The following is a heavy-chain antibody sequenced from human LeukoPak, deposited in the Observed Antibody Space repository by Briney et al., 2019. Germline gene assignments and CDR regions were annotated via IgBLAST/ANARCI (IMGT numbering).Heavy chain of an antibody. CDR2: INSDGSST. CDR1: GFTFSSYW. D-gene: IGHD2-21*02. CDR3: ALFNGVVTAVDY. Sequence: GGSLRLSCAASGFTFSSYWMHWVRKAPGKGLVWVSNINSDGSSTNYADSVKGRFTISRDNAKNTLYLQMNSLRAEDTAAYYCALFNGVVTAVDYWGQGTLVTVSS. V-gene: IGHV3-74*01. J-gene: IGHJ4*02.